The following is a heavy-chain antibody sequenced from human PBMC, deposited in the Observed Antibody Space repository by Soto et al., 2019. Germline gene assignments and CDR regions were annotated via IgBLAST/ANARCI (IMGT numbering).Heavy chain of an antibody. V-gene: IGHV1-8*01. CDR3: ARDGSKIDGYGVQLGY. D-gene: IGHD4-17*01. CDR2: MNPNSGDT. CDR1: GYTFTSYD. Sequence: QVPLVQSGAEVKKPGASVKVSCKASGYTFTSYDINWVRQATGQGLEWMGRMNPNSGDTGLAQKFQGRITMTRNTSITPAYMELSSLRSEDTAVYYCARDGSKIDGYGVQLGYWGQGTVVTVSS. J-gene: IGHJ4*02.